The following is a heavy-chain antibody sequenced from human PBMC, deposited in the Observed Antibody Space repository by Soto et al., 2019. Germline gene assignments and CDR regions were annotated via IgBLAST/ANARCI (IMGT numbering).Heavy chain of an antibody. CDR1: GGSFSGYY. CDR3: ARVSRRATIFASPYSLNWFDP. J-gene: IGHJ5*02. CDR2: INHSGST. Sequence: PSETLSLTCAVYGGSFSGYYWSWIRQPPRKGLEWIGEINHSGSTNYNPSLKSRVTISVDTSKNQFSLKLSSVTAADTAVYYCARVSRRATIFASPYSLNWFDPWGQGTLVTVSS. V-gene: IGHV4-34*01. D-gene: IGHD3-3*01.